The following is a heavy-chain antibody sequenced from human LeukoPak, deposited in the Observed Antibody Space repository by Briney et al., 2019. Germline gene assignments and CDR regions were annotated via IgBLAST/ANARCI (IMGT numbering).Heavy chain of an antibody. D-gene: IGHD1-7*01. CDR3: TTDEDWNYARKDV. V-gene: IGHV3-15*04. CDR2: TVSEIDGGTT. Sequence: SGGSLRLSCAASGFTFNYAWMSWVRQVPGKGLEWVGQTVSEIDGGTTDYAAPVKGRFTISRDDSKSTLYLQMNSLKIEDTAVYYCTTDEDWNYARKDVWGQGATVIVSS. CDR1: GFTFNYAW. J-gene: IGHJ6*02.